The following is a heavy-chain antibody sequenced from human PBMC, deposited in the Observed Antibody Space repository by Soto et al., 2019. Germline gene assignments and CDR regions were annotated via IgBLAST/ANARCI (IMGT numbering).Heavy chain of an antibody. Sequence: QVQLVESGGGVVQPGRSLRLSCAASGFTFYKYGTHWVRQAPGKRLEWVALISHDGSNKYYVDSVKGRFTIARDNSKNTVFLQMNSLRPEDTALYFCAKDDSNRWYNYYAMDVWGQGTTVTVSS. D-gene: IGHD3-22*01. CDR2: ISHDGSNK. J-gene: IGHJ6*02. CDR1: GFTFYKYG. V-gene: IGHV3-30*18. CDR3: AKDDSNRWYNYYAMDV.